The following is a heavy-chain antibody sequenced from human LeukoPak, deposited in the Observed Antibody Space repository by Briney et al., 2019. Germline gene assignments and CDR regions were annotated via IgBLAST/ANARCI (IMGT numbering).Heavy chain of an antibody. Sequence: SETLSLTCAVYGGSFSGYYWSWIRQPPGKGLEWIGEINHSGSTNYNPSLKSRVTISVDTSKNQFSLKLSSVTAADTAVYYCARGPGAIFGVPRDWGQGTLVTVSS. D-gene: IGHD3-3*01. J-gene: IGHJ4*02. CDR1: GGSFSGYY. CDR2: INHSGST. V-gene: IGHV4-34*01. CDR3: ARGPGAIFGVPRD.